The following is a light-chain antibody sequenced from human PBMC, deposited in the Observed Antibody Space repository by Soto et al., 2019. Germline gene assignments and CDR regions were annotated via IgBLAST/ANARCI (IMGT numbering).Light chain of an antibody. CDR3: PLFSFFPLP. CDR2: DAS. V-gene: IGKV3-11*01. Sequence: TKSAVTVSLSQGERATLSCRASQSVGTFLAWYQQKPGQAPRLLIYDASNRATGIPARFSGSGSATEFTLTIICLQSEDFAVYYYPLFSFFPLPFCEGTNVDIK. CDR1: QSVGTF. J-gene: IGKJ4*01.